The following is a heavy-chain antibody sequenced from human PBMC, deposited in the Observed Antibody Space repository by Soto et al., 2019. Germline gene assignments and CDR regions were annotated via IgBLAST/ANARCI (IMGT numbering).Heavy chain of an antibody. D-gene: IGHD3-10*01. CDR3: ARVTVKGSGKQDAFDI. J-gene: IGHJ3*02. Sequence: SETLSLTCGFSGYSIRSSNWWVWIRQPPGKGLEWIGYIYYSGSTYYNPSLKSRVTMSVDTSKNQFSLKLSSVTAVDTAVYYCARVTVKGSGKQDAFDIWGQGTMVTVSS. CDR2: IYYSGST. CDR1: GYSIRSSNW. V-gene: IGHV4-28*03.